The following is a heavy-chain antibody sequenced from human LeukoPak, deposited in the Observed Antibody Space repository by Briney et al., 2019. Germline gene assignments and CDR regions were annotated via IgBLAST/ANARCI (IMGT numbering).Heavy chain of an antibody. J-gene: IGHJ4*02. CDR3: AKRGYYYDSSGLNY. V-gene: IGHV3-23*01. CDR1: GFTFSSYA. Sequence: GGSLRLSCAASGFTFSSYAMSWVRQAPGKGLEWVSAISGSGGSTYYADSVKGRFTISRDNSKNTLYLQMYSLRAEDTAVYYCAKRGYYYDSSGLNYWGQGTLVTVSS. D-gene: IGHD3-22*01. CDR2: ISGSGGST.